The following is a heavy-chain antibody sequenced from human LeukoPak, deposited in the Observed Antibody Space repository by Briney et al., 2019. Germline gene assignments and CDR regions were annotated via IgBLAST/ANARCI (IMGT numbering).Heavy chain of an antibody. V-gene: IGHV4-34*01. CDR2: INHSGST. CDR1: GGSFSGYY. Sequence: PSETLSLTCAVYGGSFSGYYWSWIRQPPGKGLEWIGEINHSGSTNYNPFLKSRVTISVDTSKNQFSLKLSSVTAADTAVYYCARGSLEDSSGYTFDYWGQGTLVTASS. J-gene: IGHJ4*02. CDR3: ARGSLEDSSGYTFDY. D-gene: IGHD3-22*01.